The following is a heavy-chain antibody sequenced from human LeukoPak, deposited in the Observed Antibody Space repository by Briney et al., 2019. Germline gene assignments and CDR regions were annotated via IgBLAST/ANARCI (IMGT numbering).Heavy chain of an antibody. CDR3: AREHLREDSSGYIY. Sequence: PGGSLRLSCAASGFTFSSYSMNWVRQAPGRGLEWVSSISSSSSYIYYADSVKGRFTISRDNAKNSLYLQMNSLRAEDTAVYYCAREHLREDSSGYIYWGQGTLVTVSS. V-gene: IGHV3-21*01. CDR2: ISSSSSYI. D-gene: IGHD3-22*01. J-gene: IGHJ4*02. CDR1: GFTFSSYS.